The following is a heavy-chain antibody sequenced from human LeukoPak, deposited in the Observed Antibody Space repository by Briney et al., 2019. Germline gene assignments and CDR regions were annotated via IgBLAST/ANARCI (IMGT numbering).Heavy chain of an antibody. D-gene: IGHD6-19*01. Sequence: SETLSLTCTVSGGSISSYYWSWIRQPPGKGLEWIGYTYYSGSTNYNPSLKSRVTISVDTSKNQFSLKLSSVTAADTAAYYCARRRYSSGWYDYWGQGTLVTVSS. CDR1: GGSISSYY. CDR3: ARRRYSSGWYDY. CDR2: TYYSGST. V-gene: IGHV4-59*08. J-gene: IGHJ4*02.